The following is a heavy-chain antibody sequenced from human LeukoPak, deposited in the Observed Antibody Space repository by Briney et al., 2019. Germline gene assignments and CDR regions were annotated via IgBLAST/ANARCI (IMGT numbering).Heavy chain of an antibody. CDR2: IKQDGSKK. CDR1: GFPFSSYW. J-gene: IGHJ4*02. Sequence: GESLRLSCVASGFPFSSYWMTWVRQAPGKGLEWVANIKQDGSKKSYVDSVKGRFTISRDNAKNSLYLQMNSLRAEDTAIYYCTRVGYIDEGIDYWGQGTLVTVSS. D-gene: IGHD5-24*01. V-gene: IGHV3-7*04. CDR3: TRVGYIDEGIDY.